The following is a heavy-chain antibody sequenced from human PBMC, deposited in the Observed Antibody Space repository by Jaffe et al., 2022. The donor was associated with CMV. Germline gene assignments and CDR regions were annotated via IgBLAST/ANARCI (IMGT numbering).Heavy chain of an antibody. V-gene: IGHV4-4*02. J-gene: IGHJ5*02. CDR1: GGSISSSNW. Sequence: QVQLQESGPGLVKPSGTLSLTCAVSGGSISSSNWWSWVRQPPGKGLEWIGEIYHSGSTNYNPSLKSRVTISVDKSKNQFSLKLSSVTAADTAVYYCARGNYYGSGSQHPHNWFDPWGQGTLVTVSS. D-gene: IGHD3-10*01. CDR2: IYHSGST. CDR3: ARGNYYGSGSQHPHNWFDP.